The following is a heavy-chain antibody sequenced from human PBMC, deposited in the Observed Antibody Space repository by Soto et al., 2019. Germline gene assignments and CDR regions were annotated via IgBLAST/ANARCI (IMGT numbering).Heavy chain of an antibody. V-gene: IGHV3-48*01. CDR2: ISSSSSTI. Sequence: GGSLRLSCAASGFTFSSYSMNWVRQAPGKGLEWVSYISSSSSTIYYADSVKGRFTISRDNAKNSLYLQMNSLRAEDTAVYYCARSLTDDAFDIWGQGTMVTVSS. CDR3: ARSLTDDAFDI. J-gene: IGHJ3*02. CDR1: GFTFSSYS. D-gene: IGHD7-27*01.